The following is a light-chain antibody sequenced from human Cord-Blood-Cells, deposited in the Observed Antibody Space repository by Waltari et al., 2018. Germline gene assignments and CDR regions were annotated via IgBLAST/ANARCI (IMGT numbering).Light chain of an antibody. CDR3: QQYDNLLT. CDR1: QSISSW. CDR2: KAS. V-gene: IGKV1-5*03. J-gene: IGKJ3*01. Sequence: DLQMTQSPSTLSASVGDRVTITCRASQSISSWLAWYQQKPGKAPKLLIYKASSLESGVPARFSGSGSGTEFTLTISSLQPDDFATYYCQQYDNLLTFGPGTKVDIK.